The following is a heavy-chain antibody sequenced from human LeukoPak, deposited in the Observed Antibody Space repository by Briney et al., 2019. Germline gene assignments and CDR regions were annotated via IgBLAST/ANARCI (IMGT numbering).Heavy chain of an antibody. CDR2: IYYSGST. CDR3: ARSCGITMIVVVGNWFDP. J-gene: IGHJ5*02. V-gene: IGHV4-39*01. D-gene: IGHD3-22*01. CDR1: GGSISSSSYY. Sequence: PSETLSLTCTVSGGSISSSSYYWGWIRQPPGKGLEWIGSIYYSGSTYYNPSLKSRVTISVDTSKNQFSLKLSSVTAADTAVHYCARSCGITMIVVVGNWFDPWGQGTLVTVSS.